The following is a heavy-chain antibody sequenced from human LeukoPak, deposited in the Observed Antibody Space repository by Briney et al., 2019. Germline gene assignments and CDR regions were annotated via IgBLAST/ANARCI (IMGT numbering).Heavy chain of an antibody. J-gene: IGHJ4*02. Sequence: GGSLRLYCAASGLTVSRYGMHWVRQAPGKGLERVAVISYEGSNKYYADSVQCRFTISRDNSKNTLYLQMNSLRAEDTAVYYCAKSGQQLVHSYFDYWGQGTLVTVSS. CDR1: GLTVSRYG. CDR2: ISYEGSNK. CDR3: AKSGQQLVHSYFDY. V-gene: IGHV3-30*18. D-gene: IGHD6-13*01.